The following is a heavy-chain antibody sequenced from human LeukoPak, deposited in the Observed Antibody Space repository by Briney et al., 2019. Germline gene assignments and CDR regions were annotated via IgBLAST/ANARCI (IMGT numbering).Heavy chain of an antibody. CDR3: ARGRRRYYYDSSGYYSTASDAFDI. CDR1: GDSISSSNYY. D-gene: IGHD3-22*01. CDR2: IYFSGSA. V-gene: IGHV4-39*01. J-gene: IGHJ3*02. Sequence: PSETLSLTCTVSGDSISSSNYYWAWIRQPPGKGLEWIGSIYFSGSAYYNPSLKSRVTISADTSKNQFSLKLSSVTAADTAVYYCARGRRRYYYDSSGYYSTASDAFDIWGQGTMVTVSS.